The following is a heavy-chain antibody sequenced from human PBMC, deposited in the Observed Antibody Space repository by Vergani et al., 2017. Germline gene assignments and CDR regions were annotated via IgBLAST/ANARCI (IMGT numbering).Heavy chain of an antibody. CDR1: GFTFSNYA. D-gene: IGHD2-2*01. J-gene: IGHJ4*02. CDR2: ISGSGGST. CDR3: AQEHTVVPAAGFDC. Sequence: EVQLLESGGDLVQPGGSLSLSCAASGFTFSNYAMSWVRPAPGKGLEWVSAISGSGGSTYYADSVKGRFTISRDKSKNTLYLQMNSLRAEDTAVYYCAQEHTVVPAAGFDCWGQGSLVTVSS. V-gene: IGHV3-23*01.